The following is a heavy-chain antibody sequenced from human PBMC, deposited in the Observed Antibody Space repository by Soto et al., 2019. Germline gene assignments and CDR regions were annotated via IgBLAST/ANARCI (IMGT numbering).Heavy chain of an antibody. Sequence: PGGSLRLSCAASGFTFSSYGMHWVRQAPGKGLEWVAVISYDGSNKYYADSVKGRFTISRDNSKNTLYLQMNSLRAEDTAVYYCAAEQYSTSWAPYFDLWGRGTLVTVSS. D-gene: IGHD6-13*01. CDR2: ISYDGSNK. CDR3: AAEQYSTSWAPYFDL. V-gene: IGHV3-30*03. CDR1: GFTFSSYG. J-gene: IGHJ2*01.